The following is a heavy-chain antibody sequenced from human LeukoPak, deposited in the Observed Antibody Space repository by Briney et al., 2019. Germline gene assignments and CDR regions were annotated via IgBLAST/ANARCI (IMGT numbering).Heavy chain of an antibody. CDR2: VNESGGT. J-gene: IGHJ5*02. V-gene: IGHV4-34*01. CDR3: ARGQGATVPQVGKNWFDP. CDR1: IDSFSNYH. Sequence: SETLSLTCAVYIDSFSNYHWNWIRQTPAKGMEWIGEVNESGGTKISSSLRSRVILSVDTSKNQLSLKLISVTVADTAIYYCARGQGATVPQVGKNWFDPWGQGTRVTVSS. D-gene: IGHD1-26*01.